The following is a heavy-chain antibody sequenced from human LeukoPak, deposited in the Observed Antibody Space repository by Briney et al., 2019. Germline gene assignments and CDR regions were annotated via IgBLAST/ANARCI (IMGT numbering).Heavy chain of an antibody. J-gene: IGHJ4*02. D-gene: IGHD3-9*01. CDR1: GYTFTAYD. V-gene: IGHV1-8*03. CDR2: MSPKNGNT. CDR3: ARGVDAGLDY. Sequence: GASVKVSCKASGYTFTAYDINWVRQATGQGLEWMGWMSPKNGNTGYAQKFQGRVTITRDTSINTAYMELSSLRSEDTAVYYCARGVDAGLDYWGQGTLVTVSS.